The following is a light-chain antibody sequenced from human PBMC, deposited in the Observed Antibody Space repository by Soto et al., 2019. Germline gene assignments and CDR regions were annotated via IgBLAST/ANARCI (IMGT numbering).Light chain of an antibody. CDR2: AAS. J-gene: IGKJ1*01. Sequence: DIQLTQSPSSLSASVGDSVTLTCLASQSISSYLNWYQQKPGKAPKLLIYAASSLQSGVPSRFSGSGSGTDFTLTISSLQPEDFATYYCQQSYSTPWTFGQGTKVDIK. V-gene: IGKV1-39*01. CDR1: QSISSY. CDR3: QQSYSTPWT.